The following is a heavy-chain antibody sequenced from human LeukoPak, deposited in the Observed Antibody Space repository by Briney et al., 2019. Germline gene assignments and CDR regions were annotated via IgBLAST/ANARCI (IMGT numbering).Heavy chain of an antibody. J-gene: IGHJ4*02. V-gene: IGHV1-2*02. D-gene: IGHD6-13*01. CDR2: INPNSGGT. Sequence: ASVKVSCKASGYTFTGYYMHWVRQAPGQGLEWMGWINPNSGGTNYAQKFQGRVTMTRDTSISAAYMELSRLRSDDTAVYYCARDRAAAGLGDYWGQGTLVTVSS. CDR3: ARDRAAAGLGDY. CDR1: GYTFTGYY.